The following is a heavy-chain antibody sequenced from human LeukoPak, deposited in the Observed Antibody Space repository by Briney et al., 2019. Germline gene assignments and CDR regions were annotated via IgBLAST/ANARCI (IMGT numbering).Heavy chain of an antibody. V-gene: IGHV4-34*01. CDR2: INHSGSA. CDR1: GGSFSGYY. J-gene: IGHJ6*02. CDR3: ARASSGAGTFYYYGMDV. D-gene: IGHD6-19*01. Sequence: SETLSLTCAVYGGSFSGYYWSWIRQPPGKGLEWIGEINHSGSANYNPSLKSRVTISVDTCKNQFSLKLSSVTAADTAVYYCARASSGAGTFYYYGMDVWGQGTTVTVSS.